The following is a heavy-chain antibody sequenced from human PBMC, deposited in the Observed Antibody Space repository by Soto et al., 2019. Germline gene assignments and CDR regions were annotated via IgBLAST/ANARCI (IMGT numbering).Heavy chain of an antibody. D-gene: IGHD6-19*01. V-gene: IGHV4-39*01. J-gene: IGHJ3*02. CDR1: GGSLSSSSYY. Sequence: SETLSLTCTVSGGSLSSSSYYWCWIRHPPGKGLEWIGSIYYSGSTYYNPSLKSRVTISVDTSKNQFSLKLSSVTAADTAVYYCARIPYSSGWYLGWGAFDIWGQGTMVTVSS. CDR3: ARIPYSSGWYLGWGAFDI. CDR2: IYYSGST.